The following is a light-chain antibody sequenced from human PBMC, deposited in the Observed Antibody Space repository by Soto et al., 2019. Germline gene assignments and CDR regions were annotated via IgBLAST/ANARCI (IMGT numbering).Light chain of an antibody. Sequence: IMFTQSPCTLSLSPGERATLSCRASQSVSSSYLAWYQQKPGQAPRLLIYGASSRATGIPDRFSGSGSGTDFTLTISRLEPEDFAVYYCQQYGSSPWTFGQGTKVDIK. CDR1: QSVSSSY. CDR2: GAS. J-gene: IGKJ1*01. CDR3: QQYGSSPWT. V-gene: IGKV3-20*01.